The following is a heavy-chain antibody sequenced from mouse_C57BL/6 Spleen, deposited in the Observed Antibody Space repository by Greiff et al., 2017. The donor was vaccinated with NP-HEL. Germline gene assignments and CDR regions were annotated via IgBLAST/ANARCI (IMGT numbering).Heavy chain of an antibody. J-gene: IGHJ2*01. Sequence: VQLQQSGAELVRPGTSVKLSCKASGYTFTSYWMHWVKQRPGQGLEWIGVIDPSDSYTNYNQKFKGKATLTVDTSSSTAYMQLSSLTSEDSAVYYCAKTYGSSQYYFDYWGQGTTLTVSS. V-gene: IGHV1-59*01. CDR3: AKTYGSSQYYFDY. D-gene: IGHD1-1*01. CDR2: IDPSDSYT. CDR1: GYTFTSYW.